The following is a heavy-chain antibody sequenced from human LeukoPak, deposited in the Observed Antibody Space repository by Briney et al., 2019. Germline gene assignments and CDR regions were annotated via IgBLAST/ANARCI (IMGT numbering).Heavy chain of an antibody. V-gene: IGHV2-70*11. Sequence: ELGPGLVKPTQTLTLTCTFSGFSLSTNGMCVSWIRQPPGKALEWVARIDWDDDKYFRTSLETRLTISRDTSKNQVVLTMTNMDPVDTATYYCARGRGYFYDSSGYDTFDYWGQETLSTVSS. J-gene: IGHJ4*02. CDR1: GFSLSTNGMC. D-gene: IGHD3-22*01. CDR2: IDWDDDK. CDR3: ARGRGYFYDSSGYDTFDY.